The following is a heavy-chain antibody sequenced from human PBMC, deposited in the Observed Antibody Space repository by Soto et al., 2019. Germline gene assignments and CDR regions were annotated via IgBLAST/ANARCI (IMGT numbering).Heavy chain of an antibody. D-gene: IGHD4-17*01. Sequence: GGSLRLSCAASGFTFSDYYMSWIRQAPGKGLEWVSYISSSGSTIYYADAVKGRFTISRDNAKNSLYLQMNSLRAEDTAVYYCARVLGSTVATPRQFDPWGQGTLVDISS. V-gene: IGHV3-11*01. CDR3: ARVLGSTVATPRQFDP. CDR1: GFTFSDYY. CDR2: ISSSGSTI. J-gene: IGHJ5*02.